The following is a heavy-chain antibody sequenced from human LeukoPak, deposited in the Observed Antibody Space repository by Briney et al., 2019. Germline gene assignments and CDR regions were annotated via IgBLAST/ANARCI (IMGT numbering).Heavy chain of an antibody. CDR3: ATSRTSDY. CDR1: GFTFSSYW. D-gene: IGHD1-14*01. J-gene: IGHJ4*02. V-gene: IGHV3-7*03. CDR2: IKQDGSEK. Sequence: PGGPLRLSCAASGFTFSSYWMSWVRQAPGKGLEWVAIIKQDGSEKYYVDSVKGRSTISRDNAEKSLYLQMNSLRAADTAVYYCATSRTSDYWGQGTLVTVSS.